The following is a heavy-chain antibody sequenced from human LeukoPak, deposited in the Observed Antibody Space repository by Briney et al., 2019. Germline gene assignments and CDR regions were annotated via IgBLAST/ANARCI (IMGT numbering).Heavy chain of an antibody. CDR2: IKQDGSEK. Sequence: GGSLRLSCAASGFTFGSYWMHWVRQAPGKGLEWVANIKQDGSEKYYVDSVKGRFTISRDNAENSLSLQVNSLRAEDTAVYYCASAGGDTRSPLPFYYWGQGTLVTVSS. D-gene: IGHD2-2*01. CDR3: ASAGGDTRSPLPFYY. V-gene: IGHV3-7*03. J-gene: IGHJ4*02. CDR1: GFTFGSYW.